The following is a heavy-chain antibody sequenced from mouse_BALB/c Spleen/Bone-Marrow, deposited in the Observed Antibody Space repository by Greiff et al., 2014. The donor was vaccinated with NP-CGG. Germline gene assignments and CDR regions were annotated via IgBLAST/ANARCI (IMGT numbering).Heavy chain of an antibody. Sequence: VQLKESGAELVKPGASVKLSCTASGFNIKDTYMHWVKQRPEQGLEWIGRIDPGNGNAKYDPKFQGKATITADTSSNTAYLQLSSLTSEDTAVYYCARYRLGTYFDFWGQGTTLTVSS. CDR1: GFNIKDTY. V-gene: IGHV14-3*02. CDR3: ARYRLGTYFDF. CDR2: IDPGNGNA. J-gene: IGHJ2*01. D-gene: IGHD2-14*01.